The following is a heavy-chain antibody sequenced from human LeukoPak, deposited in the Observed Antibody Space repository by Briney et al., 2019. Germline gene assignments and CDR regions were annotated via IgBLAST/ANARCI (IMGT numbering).Heavy chain of an antibody. Sequence: PGGSLRLSCAAPGLTFRNYAMSWVREAPGKGLEWVSTISGDGTETFFADSVRGRLTISRDNSKSTVSLQMNSLRVEDMAVYYCAKGGHYSFFDYWGRGTLVIVSS. D-gene: IGHD2-15*01. J-gene: IGHJ4*02. CDR3: AKGGHYSFFDY. V-gene: IGHV3-23*01. CDR1: GLTFRNYA. CDR2: ISGDGTET.